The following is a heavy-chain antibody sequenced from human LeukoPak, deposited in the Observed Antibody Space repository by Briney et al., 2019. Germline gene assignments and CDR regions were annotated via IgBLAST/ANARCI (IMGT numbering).Heavy chain of an antibody. CDR2: IYYSGST. CDR3: ARNYDSSAARYFDY. J-gene: IGHJ4*02. V-gene: IGHV4-59*12. CDR1: GGSISSYY. Sequence: SSETLSLTCTVSGGSISSYYWSWIRQPPGKGLEWIGYIYYSGSTNYNPSLKSRVTISVGTSKNQFSLKLSSVTAADTAVYYCARNYDSSAARYFDYWGQGTLVTVSS. D-gene: IGHD3-22*01.